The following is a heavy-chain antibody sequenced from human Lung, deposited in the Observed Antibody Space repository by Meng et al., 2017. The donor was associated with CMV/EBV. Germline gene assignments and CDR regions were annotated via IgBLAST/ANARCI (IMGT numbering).Heavy chain of an antibody. J-gene: IGHJ4*02. CDR2: ISSDGITT. D-gene: IGHD3-3*01. V-gene: IGHV3-74*01. CDR3: ARGGADLDLWSGHYPLV. CDR1: GFTFSRFW. Sequence: GESXKISCAASGFTFSRFWMHWVRQVPGKGLVWVSRISSDGITTTYADSVKGRFTISRDNTQNTLYLQMNSLRADDMAVYFCARGGADLDLWSGHYPLVWGQGTRVTVSS.